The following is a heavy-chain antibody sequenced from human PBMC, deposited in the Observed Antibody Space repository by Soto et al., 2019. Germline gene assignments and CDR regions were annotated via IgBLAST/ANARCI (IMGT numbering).Heavy chain of an antibody. Sequence: EVQLVESGGGLVQPGGSLRLSCVDSGFTFSSYWMSWVRQAPVMGLEWVGNIKQDGSEENYVDSVKGRFTISRDNAKNSMDLQMYSLRAEDAAVYYCSRIAASGRGWDVWGQGTSVVVSS. CDR3: SRIAASGRGWDV. J-gene: IGHJ6*02. D-gene: IGHD6-13*01. CDR1: GFTFSSYW. V-gene: IGHV3-7*01. CDR2: IKQDGSEE.